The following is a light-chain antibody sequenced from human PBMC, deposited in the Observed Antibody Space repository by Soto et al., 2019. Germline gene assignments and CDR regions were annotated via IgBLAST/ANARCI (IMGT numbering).Light chain of an antibody. CDR2: SAS. V-gene: IGKV3-11*01. Sequence: EIVLTQSPGTLSLSPGERVTLSCRASQSVSSSFLAWYQQKPGQAPRLLLYSASDRATGIPARFSGSGSGTDFTLTISGLEPEDFAVYYCQHRGAWPPYTFGQGTKLDIK. CDR3: QHRGAWPPYT. J-gene: IGKJ2*01. CDR1: QSVSSSF.